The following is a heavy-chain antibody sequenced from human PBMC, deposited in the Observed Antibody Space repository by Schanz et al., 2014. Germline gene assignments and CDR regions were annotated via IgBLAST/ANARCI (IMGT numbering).Heavy chain of an antibody. CDR3: ARKVVATIGGYYDN. CDR2: DAHDGRA. D-gene: IGHD5-12*01. CDR1: GFSVGNKY. V-gene: IGHV3-53*01. Sequence: EVQLVESGGGLVQPGGSLRLSCAASGFSVGNKYMNWVRQAPGKGLEWVSGFDAHDGRAYYADSAKGRFTISRDNSKSTLYVEMNSLRVEDTAVYYCARKVVATIGGYYDNWGQGTLVIVSS. J-gene: IGHJ4*02.